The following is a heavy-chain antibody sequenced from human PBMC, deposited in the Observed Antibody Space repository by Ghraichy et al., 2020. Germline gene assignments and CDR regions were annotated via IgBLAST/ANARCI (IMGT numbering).Heavy chain of an antibody. J-gene: IGHJ4*02. Sequence: GGSLRLSCAASGFNFSNYNMNWVRQAPGKGLEWVSSIGSSSNYINYADSMKGRFTISRDNAKNSLYLQMNSLRAEDTAVYYCARDVRQHNPMTTRRYFYYCCQGTLVTVSS. CDR2: IGSSSNYI. CDR1: GFNFSNYN. CDR3: ARDVRQHNPMTTRRYFYY. D-gene: IGHD3-10*02. V-gene: IGHV3-21*01.